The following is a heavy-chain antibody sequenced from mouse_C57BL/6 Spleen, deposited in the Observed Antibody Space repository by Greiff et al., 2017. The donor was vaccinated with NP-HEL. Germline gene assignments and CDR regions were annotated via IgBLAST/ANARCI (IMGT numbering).Heavy chain of an antibody. CDR1: GFTFSSYA. CDR2: ISDGGSYT. CDR3: ARDINY. V-gene: IGHV5-4*01. J-gene: IGHJ2*01. Sequence: EVKLMESGGGLVKPGGSLKLSCAASGFTFSSYAMSWVRQTPEKRLEWVATISDGGSYTYYTDNVKGRFTFSRDNAKNNLYLQMSHLKSEDTAMYYCARDINYWGQGTTLTVSS.